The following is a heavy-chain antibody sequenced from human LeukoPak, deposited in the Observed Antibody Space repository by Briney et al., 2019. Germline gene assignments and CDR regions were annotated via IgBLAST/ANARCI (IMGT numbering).Heavy chain of an antibody. D-gene: IGHD6-19*01. J-gene: IGHJ5*02. CDR3: AGSIAVAGIPS. V-gene: IGHV4-59*13. CDR2: VYYSGST. CDR1: GGSISSYY. Sequence: SETLSLTCTVSGGSISSYYWSWIRPPPEQGMEWIGYVYYSGSTNYNPSLKSRDTISVDTSKSQFSLKQSSVTAADTTVYDCAGSIAVAGIPSWGQGTLVTVSS.